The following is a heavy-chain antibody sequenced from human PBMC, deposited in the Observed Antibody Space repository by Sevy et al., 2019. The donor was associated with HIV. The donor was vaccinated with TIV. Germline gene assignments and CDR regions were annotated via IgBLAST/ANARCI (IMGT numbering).Heavy chain of an antibody. CDR3: AKGREQGYYYGMDV. D-gene: IGHD1-26*01. CDR2: IRYDGNNK. CDR1: GFTFSSYG. J-gene: IGHJ6*02. Sequence: GGSLRLSCAASGFTFSSYGMHWVRQAPGKGLEWVAFIRYDGNNKYYTGSVKGRFTISRDNSKNTLCLQMNSLRAEDTAVYYCAKGREQGYYYGMDVWGQGTTVTVSS. V-gene: IGHV3-30*02.